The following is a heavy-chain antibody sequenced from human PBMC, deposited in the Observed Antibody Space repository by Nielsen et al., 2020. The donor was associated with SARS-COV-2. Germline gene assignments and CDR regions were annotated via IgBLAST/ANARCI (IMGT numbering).Heavy chain of an antibody. CDR3: AKDLRRYFDWLFEPGAFDI. CDR2: ISSSSSTI. CDR1: GFTFSSYS. D-gene: IGHD3-9*01. Sequence: GESLKISCAASGFTFSSYSMNWVRQAPGKGLEWVSYISSSSSTIYYADSVKGRFTISRDNAKNSLYLQMNSLRAEDTAVYYCAKDLRRYFDWLFEPGAFDIWGQGTMVTVSS. J-gene: IGHJ3*02. V-gene: IGHV3-48*04.